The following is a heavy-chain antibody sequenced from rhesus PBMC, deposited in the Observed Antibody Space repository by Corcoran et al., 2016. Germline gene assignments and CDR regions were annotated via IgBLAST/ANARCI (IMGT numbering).Heavy chain of an antibody. CDR2: ISGSRRST. Sequence: QVQLQESGPGLVKPSETLSLTCAVSGGSVSSSNGWSWIRQPPGKGLEWIGYISGSRRSTSSNPSPKSRVTISTPTSTTQFSLKLSAVPAADTAVYYCAGRDSNYRGGLDSWGQGVVVTVSS. D-gene: IGHD4-23*01. J-gene: IGHJ6*01. CDR3: AGRDSNYRGGLDS. CDR1: GGSVSSSNG. V-gene: IGHV4-65*01.